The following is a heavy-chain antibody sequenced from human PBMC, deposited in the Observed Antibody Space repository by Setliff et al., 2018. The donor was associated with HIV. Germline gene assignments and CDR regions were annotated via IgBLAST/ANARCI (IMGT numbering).Heavy chain of an antibody. Sequence: PSETLSLTCTVSGGSISNYYWSWIRQPPGKGLEWIGYISYTGTTKYNPSLKSRVTMSVDTSKNQFSVRLSSVSAADTAVNFCARQVARFDYDTGGYYVSYFDYWGQGTQVTVSS. V-gene: IGHV4-59*01. CDR3: ARQVARFDYDTGGYYVSYFDY. CDR1: GGSISNYY. J-gene: IGHJ4*02. D-gene: IGHD3-22*01. CDR2: ISYTGTT.